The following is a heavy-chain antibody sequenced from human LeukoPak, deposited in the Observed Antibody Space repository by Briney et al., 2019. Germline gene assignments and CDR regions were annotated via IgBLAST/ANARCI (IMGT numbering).Heavy chain of an antibody. CDR1: GFTFSSYG. V-gene: IGHV3-30*02. CDR2: IWYDGRDK. J-gene: IGHJ4*02. D-gene: IGHD6-13*01. CDR3: AKKGLAASGQFDC. Sequence: GGSLRLSCAASGFTFSSYGMDWVRQAQGKELEWVASIWYDGRDKYYADSVRGRFTISRDDSKNTLDLQMNSLRPEDTGLYYCAKKGLAASGQFDCWGQGTLVTVSS.